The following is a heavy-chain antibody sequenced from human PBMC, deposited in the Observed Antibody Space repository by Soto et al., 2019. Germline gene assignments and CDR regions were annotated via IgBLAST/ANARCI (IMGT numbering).Heavy chain of an antibody. CDR3: ARHRSRDYYYYGMDV. CDR2: IYYSGST. J-gene: IGHJ6*02. CDR1: GGSISSSSYY. D-gene: IGHD1-26*01. Sequence: SETLSLTCTVSGGSISSSSYYWGWIRQPPGKGLEWIGSIYYSGSTYYNPSLKSRVTISVDTSKNQFSLKLSSVTAADTAVYYCARHRSRDYYYYGMDVWGQGTTVT. V-gene: IGHV4-39*01.